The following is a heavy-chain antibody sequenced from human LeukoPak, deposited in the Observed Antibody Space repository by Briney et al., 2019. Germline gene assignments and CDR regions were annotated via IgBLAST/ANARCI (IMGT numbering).Heavy chain of an antibody. D-gene: IGHD5-18*01. J-gene: IGHJ4*02. V-gene: IGHV4-59*01. Sequence: SETLSLTCDVSGGSISTYYWTWIRQPPGKGLEWIGYIYYSGSTNYNPSFKSRVTISVDTSQNQFSLKLGSVTAADTAVYYCARGAYSHGHPPSLDYWGQGTLVTVSS. CDR3: ARGAYSHGHPPSLDY. CDR2: IYYSGST. CDR1: GGSISTYY.